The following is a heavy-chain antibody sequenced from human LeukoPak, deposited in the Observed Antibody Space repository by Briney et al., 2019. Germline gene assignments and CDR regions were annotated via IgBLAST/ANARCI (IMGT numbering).Heavy chain of an antibody. Sequence: SVKVSCKASGGTFSSYAISWVRQAPGQGLEWMGRIIPILGIANYAQKFQGRVTITADKSTSTAYMELSSLRSEDTAVYYCARDSGDSSGHDYWGQGTLVTVSS. V-gene: IGHV1-69*04. J-gene: IGHJ4*02. D-gene: IGHD3-22*01. CDR3: ARDSGDSSGHDY. CDR1: GGTFSSYA. CDR2: IIPILGIA.